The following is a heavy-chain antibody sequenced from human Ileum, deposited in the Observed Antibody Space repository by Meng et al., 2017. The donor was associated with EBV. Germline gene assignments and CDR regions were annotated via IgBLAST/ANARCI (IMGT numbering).Heavy chain of an antibody. J-gene: IGHJ4*02. CDR2: IIPALGTP. CDR3: ARGTGADY. CDR1: GSTVSVYG. D-gene: IGHD3-10*01. V-gene: IGHV1-69*06. Sequence: QVQLVQAGPEVKNPGSSVKVSCKSAGSTVSVYGITWVRQAPGQGLEWMGGIIPALGTPKYARKFQDRLTIIADKSTSTGYMELHSLTSNDTAVYFCARGTGADYWGQGTLVTVSS.